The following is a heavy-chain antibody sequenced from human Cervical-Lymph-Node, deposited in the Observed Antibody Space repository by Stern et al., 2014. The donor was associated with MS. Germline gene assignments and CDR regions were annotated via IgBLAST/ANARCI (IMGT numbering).Heavy chain of an antibody. CDR2: IWYDGSNP. J-gene: IGHJ4*02. Sequence: VQLVESGGGVVQPGRALRLSCAASGFSFSRYAMHWVRQAPGKGLEWVALIWYDGSNPYYADSVTCLFTISIDNFKNTLYLQMNSLRAEYTAVYYCASAYSSSHYYFDYWGQGTLVTVSS. V-gene: IGHV3-33*01. CDR3: ASAYSSSHYYFDY. CDR1: GFSFSRYA. D-gene: IGHD6-13*01.